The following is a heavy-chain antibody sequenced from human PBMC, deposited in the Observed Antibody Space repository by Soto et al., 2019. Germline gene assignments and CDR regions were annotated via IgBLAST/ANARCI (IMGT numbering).Heavy chain of an antibody. CDR1: GFTFSSCA. J-gene: IGHJ4*02. Sequence: GGSLRLSCAASGFTFSSCAMGWVRQAPGRGLEWVSAITGGGGSTYYADSVKGRFTISRDNSKNTLYLQVNSLRGEDTAVYYCAKESGVLQWLVRGSFDYWVQGALVTVS. CDR3: AKESGVLQWLVRGSFDY. V-gene: IGHV3-23*01. D-gene: IGHD6-19*01. CDR2: ITGGGGST.